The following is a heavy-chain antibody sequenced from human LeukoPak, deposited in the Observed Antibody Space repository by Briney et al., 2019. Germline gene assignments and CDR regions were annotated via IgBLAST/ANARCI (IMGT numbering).Heavy chain of an antibody. D-gene: IGHD1-26*01. CDR1: GYTFTSYG. V-gene: IGHV1-18*01. CDR2: ISAYNGNT. J-gene: IGHJ4*02. Sequence: ASVKVSCKASGYTFTSYGISWVRQAPGQGLEWMGWISAYNGNTNYAQKLQGRVTMTTDTSTSTAYMELRSLRSDDTAVYYCARDGEAWELLGYLAYWGQGTPVTVSS. CDR3: ARDGEAWELLGYLAY.